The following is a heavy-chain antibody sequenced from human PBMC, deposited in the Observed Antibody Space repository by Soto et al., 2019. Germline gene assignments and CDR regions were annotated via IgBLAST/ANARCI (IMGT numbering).Heavy chain of an antibody. CDR2: IYYSGST. D-gene: IGHD3-9*01. Sequence: SETLSLTCTVSGGSVSSGSYYWSWIRQPPGKGLEWIGYIYYSGSTNYNPSLKSRVTISVDTSKNQFSLKLSSVTAADTAVYYCARETYYDILTGYSPWFDPWGQGTLVTVSS. V-gene: IGHV4-61*01. CDR3: ARETYYDILTGYSPWFDP. CDR1: GGSVSSGSYY. J-gene: IGHJ5*02.